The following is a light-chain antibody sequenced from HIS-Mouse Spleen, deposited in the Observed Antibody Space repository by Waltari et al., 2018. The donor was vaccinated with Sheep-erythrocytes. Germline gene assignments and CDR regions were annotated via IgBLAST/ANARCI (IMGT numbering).Light chain of an antibody. CDR2: EVS. Sequence: QSALTQPPSASGSPGQSVTISCTGTSSDVGGYNYVPWYQQHPGKAPKLMIYEVSKRPSGVPVRFSGSKSGNTASLTVSGLQAEEEADYYCSSYAGSNNWVFGGGTKLTVL. CDR1: SSDVGGYNY. J-gene: IGLJ3*02. V-gene: IGLV2-8*01. CDR3: SSYAGSNNWV.